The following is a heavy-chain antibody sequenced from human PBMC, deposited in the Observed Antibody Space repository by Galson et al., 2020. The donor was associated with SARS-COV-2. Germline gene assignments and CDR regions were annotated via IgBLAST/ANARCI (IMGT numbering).Heavy chain of an antibody. Sequence: GESLKISCAASGFTFSSYWMSWVRQAPGKGLEWVANIKQDGSEKYYVDSVKGRFTISRDNAKNSLYLQMNSLSAEDTAVYYCSRGNYYDTGLRVSPDNHFHFWGQGTLVTVSS. CDR3: SRGNYYDTGLRVSPDNHFHF. J-gene: IGHJ1*01. CDR2: IKQDGSEK. V-gene: IGHV3-7*01. D-gene: IGHD3-22*01. CDR1: GFTFSSYW.